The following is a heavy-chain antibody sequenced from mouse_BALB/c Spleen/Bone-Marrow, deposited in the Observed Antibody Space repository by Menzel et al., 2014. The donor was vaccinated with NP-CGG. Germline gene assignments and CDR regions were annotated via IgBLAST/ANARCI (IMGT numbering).Heavy chain of an antibody. Sequence: VQLQQSGAALVKPGASVKLSCTASGFNIKDTYIHWVKRRPEQGLEWIGRIDPENGNIKYDPKFQVKATITADTSSNTAFLQLSSLTSEDTAVYYCTRRGFDFWGQGTTLTVSS. CDR2: IDPENGNI. CDR1: GFNIKDTY. J-gene: IGHJ2*01. V-gene: IGHV14-3*02. CDR3: TRRGFDF.